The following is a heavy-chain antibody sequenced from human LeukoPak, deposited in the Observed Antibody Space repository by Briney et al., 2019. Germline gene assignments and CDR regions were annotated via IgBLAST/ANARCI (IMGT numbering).Heavy chain of an antibody. Sequence: SETLSLTCTVSGYSISSGYYWGWIRQPPGKGLEWIGSIYHSGSTYYNPSLKSRVTISVETSKNQFSLKLSSVTAAATAVYYCARGKLDSGGGVDYWGQGTLVTVSS. V-gene: IGHV4-38-2*02. CDR1: GYSISSGYY. CDR3: ARGKLDSGGGVDY. CDR2: IYHSGST. D-gene: IGHD3/OR15-3a*01. J-gene: IGHJ4*02.